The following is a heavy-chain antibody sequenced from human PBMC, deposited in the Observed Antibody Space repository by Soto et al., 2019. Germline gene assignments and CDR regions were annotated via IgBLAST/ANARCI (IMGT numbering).Heavy chain of an antibody. Sequence: ASVKVSCKASGYTFTGYYMHWVRQAPGQGLEWMGWINPNSGGTNYAQKFQGWVTMTRDTSISTAYMELSRLRSDDTAVYYCASSYSSSWGVYYYYGMDVRGQGTTVTVSS. CDR3: ASSYSSSWGVYYYYGMDV. J-gene: IGHJ6*02. V-gene: IGHV1-2*04. D-gene: IGHD6-6*01. CDR1: GYTFTGYY. CDR2: INPNSGGT.